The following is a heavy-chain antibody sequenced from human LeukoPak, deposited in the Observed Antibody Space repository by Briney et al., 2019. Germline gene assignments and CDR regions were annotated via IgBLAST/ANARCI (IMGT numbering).Heavy chain of an antibody. CDR3: ARDVRDSSGYYLRAFGY. CDR1: GYSISSGYY. V-gene: IGHV4-38-2*02. CDR2: IYHSGST. D-gene: IGHD3-22*01. J-gene: IGHJ4*02. Sequence: SETLSLTCTVSGYSISSGYYWGWIRQPPGKGLEWIGSIYHSGSTYYNPSLKSRVTVSVDTSKNQFSLKLTSVTAADTAVYYCARDVRDSSGYYLRAFGYWGQGTLVTVSS.